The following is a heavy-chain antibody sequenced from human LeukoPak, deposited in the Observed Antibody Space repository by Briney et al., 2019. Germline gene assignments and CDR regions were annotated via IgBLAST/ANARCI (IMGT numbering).Heavy chain of an antibody. CDR3: AKDGSSWYQYFQH. J-gene: IGHJ1*01. D-gene: IGHD6-13*01. V-gene: IGHV3-23*01. CDR1: GFTFSSYS. Sequence: GGSLRLSCAASGFTFSSYSMNWVRQAPGKGLEWVSAISGSGGSTYYADSVKGRFTISRDNSKNTLYLQMNSLRAEDTAVYYCAKDGSSWYQYFQHWGQGTLVTVSS. CDR2: ISGSGGST.